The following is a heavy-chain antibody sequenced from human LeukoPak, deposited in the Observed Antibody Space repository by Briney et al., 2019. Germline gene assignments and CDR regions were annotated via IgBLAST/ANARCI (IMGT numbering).Heavy chain of an antibody. CDR3: ARRTYCSSTSCRNYYGMDV. CDR1: GYSFTSYW. V-gene: IGHV5-51*01. J-gene: IGHJ6*02. Sequence: GESLKISCKGSGYSFTSYWIGWVRHVPGKGLEWMGIIYPGDSDTRYSPSFQGQVTISADKSISTAYLQWSSLKASDTAMYYCARRTYCSSTSCRNYYGMDVWGQGTTVTVSS. D-gene: IGHD2-2*01. CDR2: IYPGDSDT.